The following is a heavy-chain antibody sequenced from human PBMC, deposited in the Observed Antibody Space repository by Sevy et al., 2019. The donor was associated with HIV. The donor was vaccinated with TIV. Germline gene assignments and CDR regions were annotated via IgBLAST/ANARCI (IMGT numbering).Heavy chain of an antibody. CDR3: ARVRGRSRGYYYGSGSYADYSYYMDV. CDR2: IYYSGST. D-gene: IGHD3-10*01. V-gene: IGHV4-59*01. J-gene: IGHJ6*03. CDR1: GGSISSYY. Sequence: SETLSLTCTVSGGSISSYYWSWIRQPPGKGLEWIGYIYYSGSTNYNPSLKSRVTISVDTSKNQFSLKLSSVTAADTAVYYCARVRGRSRGYYYGSGSYADYSYYMDVWGKGTTVTVSS.